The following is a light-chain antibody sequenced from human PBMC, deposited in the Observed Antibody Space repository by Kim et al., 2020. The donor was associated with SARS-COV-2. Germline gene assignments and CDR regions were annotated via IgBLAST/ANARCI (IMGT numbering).Light chain of an antibody. CDR3: QRWDRSGVWV. J-gene: IGLJ3*02. CDR1: EWGDEY. Sequence: VSPGQKASITCSGDEWGDEYACWYQQKPGQTPVVVIYQESERGSGIPERCSGAKGGNTATLSISGTQAMDEAEYNCQRWDRSGVWVLGGGTKLTV. CDR2: QES. V-gene: IGLV3-1*01.